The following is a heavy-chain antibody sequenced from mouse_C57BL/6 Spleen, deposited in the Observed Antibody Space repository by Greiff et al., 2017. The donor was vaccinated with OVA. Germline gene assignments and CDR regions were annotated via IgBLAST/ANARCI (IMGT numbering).Heavy chain of an antibody. V-gene: IGHV1-64*01. CDR3: ARHLEAWFAY. CDR1: GYTFTSYW. D-gene: IGHD2-10*02. CDR2: IHPNSGST. J-gene: IGHJ3*01. Sequence: QVQLQQPGAELVKPGASVKLSCKASGYTFTSYWMHWVKQRPGQGLEWIGMIHPNSGSTNYNEKFKSKATLTVDKSSSTAYMQLSSLTSEDSAVYYCARHLEAWFAYWGQGTLVTVSA.